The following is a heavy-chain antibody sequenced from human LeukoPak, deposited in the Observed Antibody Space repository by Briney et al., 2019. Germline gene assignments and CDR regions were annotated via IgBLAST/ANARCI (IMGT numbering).Heavy chain of an antibody. CDR1: GFTFSSYW. V-gene: IGHV3-74*01. D-gene: IGHD4-23*01. CDR3: ARSYGGNSYYYYYGMDV. CDR2: INSDGSST. J-gene: IGHJ6*02. Sequence: GGSLRLSCAASGFTFSSYWMHWVRQAPGTGLVWVSRINSDGSSTSYADSVKGRFTIYRDNAKNTLYLQMNSLRAEDTAVYYCARSYGGNSYYYYYGMDVWGQGTTVTVSS.